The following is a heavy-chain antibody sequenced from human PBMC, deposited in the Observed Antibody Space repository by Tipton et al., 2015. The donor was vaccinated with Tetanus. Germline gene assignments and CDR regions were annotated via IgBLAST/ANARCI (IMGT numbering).Heavy chain of an antibody. J-gene: IGHJ4*02. Sequence: LALTCAVYGGSFSGYYWTWIRQPPGQGLEWIGEIHPSGSANSNPSLNSRVTISVDTSKNQFSLRLTSVTAADTAVYYCARGEDTYKSGNYWGQGTLVTVSS. CDR1: GGSFSGYY. CDR3: ARGEDTYKSGNY. CDR2: IHPSGSA. V-gene: IGHV4-34*01. D-gene: IGHD5-24*01.